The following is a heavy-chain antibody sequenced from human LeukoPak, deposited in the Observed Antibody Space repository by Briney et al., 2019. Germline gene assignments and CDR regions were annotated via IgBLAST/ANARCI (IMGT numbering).Heavy chain of an antibody. V-gene: IGHV3-30*14. CDR2: ISYDGSNK. Sequence: PGGSLRLSCAASGFTFSSYAMHWVRQAPGKGLEWVAVISYDGSNKYYADSVKGRFTISRDNSKNTLHLQMNSLRVEDTAVYYCARARIAVAGPFGYWGQGTLVTVSS. D-gene: IGHD6-19*01. CDR3: ARARIAVAGPFGY. CDR1: GFTFSSYA. J-gene: IGHJ4*02.